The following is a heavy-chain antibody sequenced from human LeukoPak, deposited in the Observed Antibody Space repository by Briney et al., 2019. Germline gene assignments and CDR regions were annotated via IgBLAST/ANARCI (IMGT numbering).Heavy chain of an antibody. J-gene: IGHJ4*02. Sequence: SETLSLTCAVYGGSFSGSFWNWIRQPPGKGLEWIGEVMHSGSTSYNPSLKSRVTISVDTSKNQFSLKLSSVTAADTAVYYCARSLGYCSGGSCYFHYWGQGTLVTVSS. CDR3: ARSLGYCSGGSCYFHY. D-gene: IGHD2-15*01. CDR1: GGSFSGSF. CDR2: VMHSGST. V-gene: IGHV4-34*12.